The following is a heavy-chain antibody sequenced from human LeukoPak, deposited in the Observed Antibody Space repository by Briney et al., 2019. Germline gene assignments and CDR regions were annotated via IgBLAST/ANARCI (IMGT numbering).Heavy chain of an antibody. CDR1: GFIFDDYA. V-gene: IGHV3-9*01. D-gene: IGHD3-22*01. Sequence: GGSLRLSCAASGFIFDDYAMHWVRQAPGKGLEWVSGISWNSGSIDYADSVKGRFTISRDNAKNSLYLQMNSLRAEDTAFYYCAKDHYYGSSGAFDPWGQGTLVTVSS. CDR2: ISWNSGSI. J-gene: IGHJ5*02. CDR3: AKDHYYGSSGAFDP.